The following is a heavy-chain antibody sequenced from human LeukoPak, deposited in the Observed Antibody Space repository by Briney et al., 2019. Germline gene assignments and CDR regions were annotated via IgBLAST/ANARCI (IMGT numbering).Heavy chain of an antibody. CDR1: GGSFSGYY. Sequence: PSETLSLTCGVFGGSFSGYYLSWTRQPPGKGLEWIGEIHPSGRTDCNPSLKSRVTMSVDTSKNQFSLRPSSVTAANTAMYYCARGADFYKGGVDWGQGTLVTVSS. V-gene: IGHV4-34*01. CDR2: IHPSGRT. D-gene: IGHD3-16*01. CDR3: ARGADFYKGGVD. J-gene: IGHJ4*02.